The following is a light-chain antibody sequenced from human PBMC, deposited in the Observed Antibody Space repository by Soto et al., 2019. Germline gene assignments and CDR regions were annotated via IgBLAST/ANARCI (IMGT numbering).Light chain of an antibody. V-gene: IGKV1-6*02. CDR1: QDIGND. Sequence: IQMTQSPSSLSASVRDRVTITCRASQDIGNDLGWYQQKPGKAPNLLIYAASSLRSGVPSRFSGSGSGTHFTLTINSLQAEDSATYFCLQDYTSPWTFGQGTKVDIK. J-gene: IGKJ1*01. CDR3: LQDYTSPWT. CDR2: AAS.